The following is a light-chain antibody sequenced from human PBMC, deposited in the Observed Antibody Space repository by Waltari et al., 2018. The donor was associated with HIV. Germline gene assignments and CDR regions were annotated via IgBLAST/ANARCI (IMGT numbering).Light chain of an antibody. Sequence: QSALTQPASVSGSPGQSITISCTGTSSDVGSYNLVSWYQQHPGKAPKLMMYEGSKRPSVVSKRFSVSKSGNTASLTISGLQAEDEADYYCCSYAGSSTYVFGTGTKVTVL. CDR3: CSYAGSSTYV. CDR2: EGS. CDR1: SSDVGSYNL. V-gene: IGLV2-23*01. J-gene: IGLJ1*01.